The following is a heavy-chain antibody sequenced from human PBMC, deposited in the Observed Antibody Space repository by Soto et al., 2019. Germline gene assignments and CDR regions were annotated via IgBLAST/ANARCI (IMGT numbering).Heavy chain of an antibody. CDR3: ARARRITIFGVVTGHYGMDV. V-gene: IGHV1-69*06. Sequence: SVKVSCKASGATFSSYAISWVRQAPGQGLEWMGGIIPIFGTANYAQKFQGRVTITADKSTSTAYMELSSLRSEDTAVYYCARARRITIFGVVTGHYGMDVWGQGTTVTVSS. CDR2: IIPIFGTA. J-gene: IGHJ6*02. D-gene: IGHD3-3*01. CDR1: GATFSSYA.